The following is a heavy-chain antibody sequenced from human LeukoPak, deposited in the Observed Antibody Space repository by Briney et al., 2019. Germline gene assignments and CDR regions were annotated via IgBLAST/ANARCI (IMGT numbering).Heavy chain of an antibody. Sequence: GGSLRLSCIASGFTVRSNYMSWVRQAPGQGLEWVSVIYSGGSTYYADSVKGRFTISRDDSENTLHLQMNNLRAEDTAVYYCARDMVVAAYGMDAWGQGTTVIVSS. CDR3: ARDMVVAAYGMDA. J-gene: IGHJ6*02. CDR1: GFTVRSNY. CDR2: IYSGGST. V-gene: IGHV3-53*01. D-gene: IGHD5-12*01.